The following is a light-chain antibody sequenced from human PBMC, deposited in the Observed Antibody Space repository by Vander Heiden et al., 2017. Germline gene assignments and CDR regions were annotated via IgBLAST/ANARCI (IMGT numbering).Light chain of an antibody. CDR1: SSNIGTNY. J-gene: IGLJ2*01. Sequence: QSVLTQPPSASGNPGQRVTISCSGSSSNIGTNYVYWYQQLPGTAPKLLIYRNNQRPSRVPDRFSGSKSGSSASLAISGLRSEDEADYYCAAWDDILSGVVFGGGTKLTVL. CDR3: AAWDDILSGVV. CDR2: RNN. V-gene: IGLV1-47*01.